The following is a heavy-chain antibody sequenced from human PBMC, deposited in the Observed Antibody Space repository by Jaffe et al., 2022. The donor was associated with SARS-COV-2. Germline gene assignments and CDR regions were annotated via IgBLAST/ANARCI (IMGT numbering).Heavy chain of an antibody. J-gene: IGHJ6*03. D-gene: IGHD4-17*01. CDR1: GFTFSNYA. CDR2: ISGSAAGT. Sequence: EVQLVESGGGLVQPGGSLRLSCAASGFTFSNYAMTWVRQAPGKGLEWVSHISGSAAGTYYADSVKGRFTISRDNTKNTVYLQINSLRAEDTAVYFCAKFGGDKTGSHYYYYMEVWGKGTTVTVSS. V-gene: IGHV3-23*04. CDR3: AKFGGDKTGSHYYYYMEV.